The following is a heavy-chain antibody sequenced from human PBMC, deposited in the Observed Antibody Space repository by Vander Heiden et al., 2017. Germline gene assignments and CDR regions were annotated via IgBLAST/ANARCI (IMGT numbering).Heavy chain of an antibody. CDR1: GFTFSNYA. V-gene: IGHV3-23*01. D-gene: IGHD3-22*01. CDR3: ARYYDTSDYYLRILEY. CDR2: LSGSSANT. J-gene: IGHJ4*02. Sequence: EVQLLESGGGLVQPGGSLRLSCAASGFTFSNYAMSWVRQAPGKGLQWVSGLSGSSANTYYSDSVKGRFTISRDNSKNTLYLQMNSLRAEDTAVYYCARYYDTSDYYLRILEYWGQGTLVTVSS.